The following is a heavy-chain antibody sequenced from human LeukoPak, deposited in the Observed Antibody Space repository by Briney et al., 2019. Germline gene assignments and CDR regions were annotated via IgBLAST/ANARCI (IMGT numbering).Heavy chain of an antibody. Sequence: PGGSLRLSCAASGFTFSSYSMNWVRQAPGEGLEWVSSISSSSSYIYYADSVKGRFTISRDNAKNSLYLQMNSLRAEDTAVYYCARENSSSSWIDYYYYYMDVWGKGTTVTVSS. CDR3: ARENSSSSWIDYYYYYMDV. V-gene: IGHV3-21*01. CDR2: ISSSSSYI. D-gene: IGHD6-13*01. CDR1: GFTFSSYS. J-gene: IGHJ6*03.